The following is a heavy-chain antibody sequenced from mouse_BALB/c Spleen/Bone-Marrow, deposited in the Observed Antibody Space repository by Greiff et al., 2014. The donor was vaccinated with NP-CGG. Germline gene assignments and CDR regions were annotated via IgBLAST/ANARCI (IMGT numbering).Heavy chain of an antibody. V-gene: IGHV1-62-2*01. J-gene: IGHJ2*01. CDR3: ARHEGGEMGFDY. Sequence: VQLQQSGAGLVKPGASVKLSCKASGYTFTEYTIHWVKQRPGQGLEWIGWFYPGSGSIKYNEKFKDKATLTADKSSSTVYMELSRLISEDSAVYFCARHEGGEMGFDYWGQGTTLTVSS. CDR1: GYTFTEYT. CDR2: FYPGSGSI. D-gene: IGHD2-3*01.